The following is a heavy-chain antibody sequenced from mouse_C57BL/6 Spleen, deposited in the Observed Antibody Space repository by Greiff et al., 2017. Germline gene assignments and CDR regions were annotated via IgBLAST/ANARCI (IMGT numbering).Heavy chain of an antibody. CDR3: ARYDYGYAMDD. Sequence: QVQLQQSGAELAKPGASVKLSCKASGYTFTSYWMHWVKQRPGQGLAWIGYINPSSGYTKYNQKFKDKATLTADKSSSTAYMQLSSLTYEDSAVYYCARYDYGYAMDDWGQGTSVTVSS. V-gene: IGHV1-7*01. CDR2: INPSSGYT. J-gene: IGHJ4*01. D-gene: IGHD2-4*01. CDR1: GYTFTSYW.